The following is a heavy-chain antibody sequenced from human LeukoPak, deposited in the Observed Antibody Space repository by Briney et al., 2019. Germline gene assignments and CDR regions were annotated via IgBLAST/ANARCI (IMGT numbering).Heavy chain of an antibody. J-gene: IGHJ6*03. CDR2: IYYSGST. V-gene: IGHV4-38-2*02. CDR3: ARTGYSSGWTNYYYYYMDV. Sequence: SETLSLTCTVSGYSISSGYYWGWIRQPPGKGLEWLETIYYSGSTFYDPSLKSRVTISLDTSKYQFSLQLSSVTAAETAVYYCARTGYSSGWTNYYYYYMDVWGKGATVTISS. D-gene: IGHD6-19*01. CDR1: GYSISSGYY.